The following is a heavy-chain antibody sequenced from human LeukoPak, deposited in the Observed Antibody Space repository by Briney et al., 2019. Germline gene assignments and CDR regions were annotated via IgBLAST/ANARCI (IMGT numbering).Heavy chain of an antibody. CDR2: IYCSGST. V-gene: IGHV4-39*01. CDR1: GGSISSSSYY. Sequence: PSETLSLTCAVSGGSISSSSYYWCWIRQPPGKELEWIGSIYCSGSTYYNPSLKSRVTISVDTSKDQFSLKLSSVTAADTAVYYCARVDHGGSRTSYSYMDVWGNGTTVTVSS. CDR3: ARVDHGGSRTSYSYMDV. J-gene: IGHJ6*03. D-gene: IGHD3-16*01.